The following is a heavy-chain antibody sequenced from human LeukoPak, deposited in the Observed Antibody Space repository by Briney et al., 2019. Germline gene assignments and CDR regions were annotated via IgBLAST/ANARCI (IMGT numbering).Heavy chain of an antibody. J-gene: IGHJ4*02. CDR2: ISYDGSNK. D-gene: IGHD6-6*01. V-gene: IGHV3-30-3*01. Sequence: GGSLRLSCAASGFTFSSYAMHWVRRAPGKGLEWVAVISYDGSNKYYADSVKGRFTISRDNSKNTLYLQMNSLRAEDTAVYYCARESPYSARGQPADYWGQGTLVTVSS. CDR3: ARESPYSARGQPADY. CDR1: GFTFSSYA.